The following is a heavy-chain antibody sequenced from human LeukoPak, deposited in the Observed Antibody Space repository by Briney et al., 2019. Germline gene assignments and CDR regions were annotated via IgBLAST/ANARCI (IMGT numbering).Heavy chain of an antibody. V-gene: IGHV3-30*02. CDR2: IRYDGSNK. CDR3: ARGVYDILTGPTPGWFDP. CDR1: GFTFTSYG. Sequence: GGSLRLSCAASGFTFTSYGMHWVRQAPGKGLEWVAFIRYDGSNKYYADSVKGRFTISRDNSKNTLYLQMNSLRAEDTAVYYCARGVYDILTGPTPGWFDPWGQGTLVTVSS. D-gene: IGHD3-9*01. J-gene: IGHJ5*02.